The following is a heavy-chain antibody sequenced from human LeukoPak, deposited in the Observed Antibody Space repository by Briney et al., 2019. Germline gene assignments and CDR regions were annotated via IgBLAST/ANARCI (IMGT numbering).Heavy chain of an antibody. D-gene: IGHD6-19*01. CDR3: TREGNSHKYSSGWYVRFSRGHDAFDI. Sequence: GGSLRLSCTASGFTFGDYAMSWFRQAPGKGLEWVGFIRSKAYGGTTEYAASVKGRFTISRDDSKSIAYLQMNSLKTEDTAVYYCTREGNSHKYSSGWYVRFSRGHDAFDIWGQGTMVTVSS. J-gene: IGHJ3*02. CDR2: IRSKAYGGTT. CDR1: GFTFGDYA. V-gene: IGHV3-49*03.